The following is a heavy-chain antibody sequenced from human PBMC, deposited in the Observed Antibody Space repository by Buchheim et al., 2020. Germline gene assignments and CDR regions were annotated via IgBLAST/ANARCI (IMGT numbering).Heavy chain of an antibody. V-gene: IGHV4-31*03. CDR2: IYYSGST. CDR3: ARRSAYDFWSGYYSSSAGWFDP. J-gene: IGHJ5*02. Sequence: QVQLQESGPGLVKPSQTLSLTCTVSGGSISSGGYYWSWIRPHPGKGLEWIGYIYYSGSTYYNPSLKSRVTISVDQSKNQFSLKLSSVTAADTAVYYCARRSAYDFWSGYYSSSAGWFDPWGQGTL. D-gene: IGHD3-3*01. CDR1: GGSISSGGYY.